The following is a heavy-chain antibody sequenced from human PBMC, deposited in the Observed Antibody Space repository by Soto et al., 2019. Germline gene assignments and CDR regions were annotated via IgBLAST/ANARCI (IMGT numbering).Heavy chain of an antibody. D-gene: IGHD3-16*01. V-gene: IGHV4-31*03. J-gene: IGHJ6*02. CDR2: IYYSGST. Sequence: QVQLQESGPGLVKPSQTLSLTCTVSGGSISSGGYYWSWIRQHPGKGLEWIGYIYYSGSTYYNPSLKSXXTXSEXTSKNQFSLKLSSVTAADTAVYYCAGFDYYYGMDVWGQGTTVTVSS. CDR1: GGSISSGGYY. CDR3: AGFDYYYGMDV.